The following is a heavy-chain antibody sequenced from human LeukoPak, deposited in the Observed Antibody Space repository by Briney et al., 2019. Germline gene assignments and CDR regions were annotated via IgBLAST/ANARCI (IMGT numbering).Heavy chain of an antibody. D-gene: IGHD3-16*02. Sequence: PSETLSLTCAVYGGSFSGYYWSWIRQPPGKGLEWIGEINHSGSTNYNPSLKSRVTISVDTSKNQFSLKLSSVTAADTAVYYCGRASYYDYVWGSYRRYYFDYWGQGTLVTVSS. CDR3: GRASYYDYVWGSYRRYYFDY. CDR1: GGSFSGYY. CDR2: INHSGST. V-gene: IGHV4-34*01. J-gene: IGHJ4*02.